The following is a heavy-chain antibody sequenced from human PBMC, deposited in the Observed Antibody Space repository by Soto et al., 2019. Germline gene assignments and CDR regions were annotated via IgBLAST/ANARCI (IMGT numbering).Heavy chain of an antibody. D-gene: IGHD1-20*01. CDR1: GYTFTGYY. V-gene: IGHV1-2*04. J-gene: IGHJ6*02. Sequence: GALVKVSCKASGYTFTGYYMHWVRQAPGQGLEWMGWINPNSGGTNYAQKFQGWVTMTRDTSISTAYMELSRLRSDDTAVYYCARGALTGTVYYYYYGMDVWGQGTTVTGSS. CDR3: ARGALTGTVYYYYYGMDV. CDR2: INPNSGGT.